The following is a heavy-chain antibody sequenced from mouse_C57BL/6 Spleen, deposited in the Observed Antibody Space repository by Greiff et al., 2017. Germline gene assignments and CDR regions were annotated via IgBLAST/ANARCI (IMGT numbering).Heavy chain of an antibody. D-gene: IGHD4-1*01. CDR2: IRLKSDNYAT. V-gene: IGHV6-3*01. Sequence: EVKLVESGGGLVQPGGSMKLSCVASGFTFSNYWMNWVRQSPEKGLEWVAQIRLKSDNYATHYAESVKGRFTISRDDSKSSVYLQMNNLRAEDTGIHYCTGSELGYYFDYWGQGTTLTVSS. CDR1: GFTFSNYW. CDR3: TGSELGYYFDY. J-gene: IGHJ2*01.